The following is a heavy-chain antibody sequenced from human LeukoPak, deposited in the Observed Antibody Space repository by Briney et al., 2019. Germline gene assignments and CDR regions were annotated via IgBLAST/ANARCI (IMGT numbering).Heavy chain of an antibody. V-gene: IGHV3-23*01. CDR1: GFTFSSYA. CDR3: AKERGNGVRGAFDI. J-gene: IGHJ3*02. Sequence: GGSLRLSCAASGFTFSSYAMNWVRQAPGKGLEWVSVISGSGGSTYYADSVKGRFTMSRDNSKNTLYLQMNSLRAEDTAVHYCAKERGNGVRGAFDIWGQGTMVTVFS. D-gene: IGHD4-17*01. CDR2: ISGSGGST.